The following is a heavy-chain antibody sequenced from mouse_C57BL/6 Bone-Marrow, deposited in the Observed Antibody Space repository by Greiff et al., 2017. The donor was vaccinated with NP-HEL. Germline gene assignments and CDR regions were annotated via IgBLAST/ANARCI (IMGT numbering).Heavy chain of an antibody. Sequence: VQLQQSGAELVKPGASVKLSCKASGYTFTEYTIHWVKQRSGQGLEWIGWFYPGRGSIKYNEKFKDKATLTADKSSSTVYIELSRLTSEDSAVYFCARHEDHYHDGYFLFAYWGQGTLVTVSA. J-gene: IGHJ3*01. V-gene: IGHV1-62-2*01. CDR3: ARHEDHYHDGYFLFAY. CDR2: FYPGRGSI. D-gene: IGHD2-3*01. CDR1: GYTFTEYT.